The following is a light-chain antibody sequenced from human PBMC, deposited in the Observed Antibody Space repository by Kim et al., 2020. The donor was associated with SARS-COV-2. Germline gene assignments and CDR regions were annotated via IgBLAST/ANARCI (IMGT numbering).Light chain of an antibody. CDR2: SAS. CDR3: HQYGSSPRT. J-gene: IGKJ2*01. V-gene: IGKV3-20*01. Sequence: EIELTQSPDTLSLSPGESATLSCRASQSINRDFLAWYQQKPGQAPRLLVHSASTRATGIADRFSGSGSGTDFTLTISRLEPEDFAVYFCHQYGSSPRTCGQGTKL. CDR1: QSINRDF.